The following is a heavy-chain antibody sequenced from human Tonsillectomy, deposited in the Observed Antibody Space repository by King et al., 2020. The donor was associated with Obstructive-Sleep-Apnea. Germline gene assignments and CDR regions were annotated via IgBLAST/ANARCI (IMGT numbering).Heavy chain of an antibody. CDR2: ILYEGRNK. D-gene: IGHD1-14*01. CDR3: VPEVRVQPGLDY. CDR1: GFIFGSYA. J-gene: IGHJ4*02. V-gene: IGHV3-30*04. Sequence: VQLVESGGGVVQPGRSLRLSCAASGFIFGSYAMYWVRRAPGKGLEWLAIILYEGRNKYYADSVKGRFTISRDNSKNTLDLQMNSLRPEDTAVYYCVPEVRVQPGLDYWGQGTLVSVSS.